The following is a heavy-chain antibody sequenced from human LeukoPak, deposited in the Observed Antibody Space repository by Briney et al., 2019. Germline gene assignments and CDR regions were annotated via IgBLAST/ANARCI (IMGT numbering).Heavy chain of an antibody. J-gene: IGHJ6*03. CDR3: ARGPPQQLVSPYYYYYYMDV. V-gene: IGHV1-69*13. D-gene: IGHD6-13*01. CDR1: GGTFCSYA. CDR2: IIPIFGTA. Sequence: SVKVSCKASGGTFCSYAISWVRQAPGQGLEWMGGIIPIFGTANYAQKFQGRVTITADESTSTAYMELSSLRSEDTAVYYCARGPPQQLVSPYYYYYYMDVWGKGTTVTISS.